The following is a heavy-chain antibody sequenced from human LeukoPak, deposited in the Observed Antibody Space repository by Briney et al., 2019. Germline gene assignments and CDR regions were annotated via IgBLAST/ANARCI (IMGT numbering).Heavy chain of an antibody. D-gene: IGHD3-10*01. CDR2: MNPNNGNT. J-gene: IGHJ5*02. CDR1: GFTFTSYD. V-gene: IGHV1-8*01. CDR3: VRDGEGVAISVNYWFDP. Sequence: ASVKVSCKASGFTFTSYDINWVRQARGQGLEWMGWMNPNNGNTGYAQKFQGRVTMTRDTSISTAYMELRGLRSEDTAVFYCVRDGEGVAISVNYWFDPWGQGTLVTVSS.